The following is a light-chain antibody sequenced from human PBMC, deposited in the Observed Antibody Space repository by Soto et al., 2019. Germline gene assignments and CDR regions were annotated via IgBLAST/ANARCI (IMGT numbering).Light chain of an antibody. J-gene: IGLJ2*01. CDR1: SSDVGGYNY. CDR3: SSYTSSSTLV. CDR2: DVS. Sequence: QSVLTRPPSASGSPGQSVTISCTGTSSDVGGYNYVSWYQQHPGKAPKLMIYDVSNRPSGVSNRFSGSKSGNTASLTISGLQAEDEADYYCSSYTSSSTLVFGGGTKVTVL. V-gene: IGLV2-14*01.